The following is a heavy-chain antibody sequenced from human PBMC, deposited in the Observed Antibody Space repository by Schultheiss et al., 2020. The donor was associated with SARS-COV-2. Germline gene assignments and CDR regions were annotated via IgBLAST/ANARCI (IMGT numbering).Heavy chain of an antibody. CDR3: AKDLRRITIFSGSYYGMDV. D-gene: IGHD3-9*01. CDR2: ISGSGGST. V-gene: IGHV3-23*01. Sequence: GGSLRLSCVASGFTFSSYGMHWVRQAPGKGLEWVSAISGSGGSTYYADSVKGRFTISRDNSKNTLYLQMNSLRAEDTAVHYCAKDLRRITIFSGSYYGMDVWGQGTTVTVSS. J-gene: IGHJ6*02. CDR1: GFTFSSYG.